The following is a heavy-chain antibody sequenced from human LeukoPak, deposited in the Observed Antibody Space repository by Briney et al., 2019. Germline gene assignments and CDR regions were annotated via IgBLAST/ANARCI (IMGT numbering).Heavy chain of an antibody. CDR2: IYYNVST. Sequence: SETLSLTCTVSGGSLSSSSYYWGWIRQPPGKGLEWIGSIYYNVSTYYNPSLKSRVTISVDTSKNQFSLKLSYVTAVDTAVYYYARHTAARSIDYWGQGTLVSVSS. J-gene: IGHJ4*02. V-gene: IGHV4-39*01. CDR1: GGSLSSSSYY. CDR3: ARHTAARSIDY. D-gene: IGHD6-6*01.